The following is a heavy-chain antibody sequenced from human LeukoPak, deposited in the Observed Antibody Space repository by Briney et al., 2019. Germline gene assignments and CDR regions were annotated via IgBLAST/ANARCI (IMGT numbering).Heavy chain of an antibody. D-gene: IGHD6-19*01. CDR1: GFSFSDYW. CDR3: ASGGVYSSGWLSY. J-gene: IGHJ4*02. V-gene: IGHV3-7*01. CDR2: IKQDGSEK. Sequence: GGSLRLSCAASGFSFSDYWMSWVRQAPGKGLEWVANIKQDGSEKYYVDSVKGRFTISRDNAKNSLYLQMNSLRAEDTAVYYCASGGVYSSGWLSYWGQGTLVTVSS.